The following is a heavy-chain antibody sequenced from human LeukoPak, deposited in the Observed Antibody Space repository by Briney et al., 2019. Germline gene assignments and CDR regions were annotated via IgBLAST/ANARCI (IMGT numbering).Heavy chain of an antibody. V-gene: IGHV3-23*01. Sequence: GGSLRLSCAASGFTFSSYAMSWVRQAPGKGLGWVSAISGSGGSTYYADSVKGRFTISRDNSKNTLYLQMNSLRAEDTAVYYCAKAGAYCSSTSCYEEYYFDYWGQGTLVTVSS. CDR2: ISGSGGST. D-gene: IGHD2-2*01. CDR1: GFTFSSYA. J-gene: IGHJ4*02. CDR3: AKAGAYCSSTSCYEEYYFDY.